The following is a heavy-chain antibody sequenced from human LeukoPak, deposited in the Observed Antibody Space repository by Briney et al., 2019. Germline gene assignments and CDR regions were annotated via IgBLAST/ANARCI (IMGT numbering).Heavy chain of an antibody. CDR1: GGSISSYY. J-gene: IGHJ5*02. V-gene: IGHV4-59*01. CDR2: IYNTGSA. D-gene: IGHD5-24*01. Sequence: SETLSLTCTVSGGSISSYYWTWIRQPPGKRLEWIGYIYNTGSANYNPSFKGRVTLSVDTSKDQFSLKLGSVTAADTAVYYCAREDRDGYNSRGNWFDPWGQGTLVTVSS. CDR3: AREDRDGYNSRGNWFDP.